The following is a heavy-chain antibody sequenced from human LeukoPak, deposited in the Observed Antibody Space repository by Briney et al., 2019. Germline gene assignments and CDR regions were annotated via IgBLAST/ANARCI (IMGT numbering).Heavy chain of an antibody. CDR2: IYYSGST. V-gene: IGHV4-31*03. CDR1: GGSISGGGYY. CDR3: ARYPAYYYDSSGYRDAFDI. D-gene: IGHD3-22*01. J-gene: IGHJ3*02. Sequence: SQTLSLTCTVSGGSISGGGYYWNWLRQHPGKGLEWIGYIYYSGSTYYNPSLKSRVTISVDTSKKQFSLKLSSVTAADTAVYYCARYPAYYYDSSGYRDAFDIWGQGTMVTVSS.